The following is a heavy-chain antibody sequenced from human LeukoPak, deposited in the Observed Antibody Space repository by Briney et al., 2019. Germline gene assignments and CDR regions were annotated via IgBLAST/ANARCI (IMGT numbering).Heavy chain of an antibody. Sequence: GSLRLSCAASGFTFTSYWMTWVRQAPGKGLEWVANIKQDGSEKYYVDSVKGRFTISRDNAENSLYLEMNSLRAEDTAIYYCARTAVTRQPFAYWGQGTLVTVSS. CDR1: GFTFTSYW. V-gene: IGHV3-7*01. J-gene: IGHJ4*02. CDR2: IKQDGSEK. D-gene: IGHD4-17*01. CDR3: ARTAVTRQPFAY.